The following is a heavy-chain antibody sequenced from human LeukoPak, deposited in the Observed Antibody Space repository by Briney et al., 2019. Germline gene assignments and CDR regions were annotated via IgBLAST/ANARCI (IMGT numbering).Heavy chain of an antibody. D-gene: IGHD1-26*01. V-gene: IGHV3-30*03. CDR1: GFPFSSYW. CDR2: ISYDGSNK. J-gene: IGHJ3*02. Sequence: GGSLRLSCVASGFPFSSYWMTWVRQAPGKGLEWVAVISYDGSNKYYADSVKGRFTISRDNSKNTLYLQMNSLRAEDTAVYYCARERWDDAFDIWGQGTMVTVSS. CDR3: ARERWDDAFDI.